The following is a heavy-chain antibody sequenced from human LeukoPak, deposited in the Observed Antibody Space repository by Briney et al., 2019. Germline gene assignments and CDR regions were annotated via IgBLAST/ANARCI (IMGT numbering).Heavy chain of an antibody. CDR2: IRYDGSNK. J-gene: IGHJ4*02. Sequence: GGSLRLSCAASGFTFSSYGMHWVRQAPGKGLEWVAFIRYDGSNKYYADSVKGRFTISRDNSKNTLYLQMNSLRAEDTAVYYCARDRGRATTVVTPDYWGQGTLVTVSS. V-gene: IGHV3-30*02. CDR3: ARDRGRATTVVTPDY. D-gene: IGHD4-23*01. CDR1: GFTFSSYG.